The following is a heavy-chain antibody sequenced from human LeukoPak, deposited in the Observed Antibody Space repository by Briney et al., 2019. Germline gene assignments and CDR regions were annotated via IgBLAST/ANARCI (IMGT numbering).Heavy chain of an antibody. CDR3: ARDGGRQYYFDY. D-gene: IGHD3-3*01. CDR2: IIPIFGTA. V-gene: IGHV1-69*13. Sequence: ASVKVSCKASGGTFSSYAISWVRQAPGQGLEWMGGIIPIFGTANYAQKFQGRVTITADESTSTAYMELSSPRSEDTAVYYCARDGGRQYYFDYWGQGTLVTVSS. CDR1: GGTFSSYA. J-gene: IGHJ4*02.